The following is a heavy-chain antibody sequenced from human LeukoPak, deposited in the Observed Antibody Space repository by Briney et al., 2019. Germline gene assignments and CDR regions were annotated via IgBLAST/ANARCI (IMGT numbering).Heavy chain of an antibody. Sequence: PSETLSLTCTVSGGSISSYYWSWIRQPAGKGLEWIGRIYTSGSTNYNPSLKSRVTMSVDTSKNQFSLKLSSVTAADTAVYYCARESNGYSSSWYPSNWFDPWGQGTLVTVSS. CDR1: GGSISSYY. D-gene: IGHD6-13*01. CDR3: ARESNGYSSSWYPSNWFDP. V-gene: IGHV4-4*07. J-gene: IGHJ5*02. CDR2: IYTSGST.